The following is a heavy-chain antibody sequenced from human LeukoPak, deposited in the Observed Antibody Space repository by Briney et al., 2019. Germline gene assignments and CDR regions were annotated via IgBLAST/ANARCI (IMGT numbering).Heavy chain of an antibody. J-gene: IGHJ4*02. CDR1: GFTFSTYW. V-gene: IGHV3-7*01. CDR2: INRDGSQK. Sequence: GGSLRLSCAASGFTFSTYWMNWVRQAPGKGLEWVANINRDGSQKYYVDSVKGRFTISRDNAKNSLYLQMNSLRAEDTAVYFCARERWLQPDYWGQGTLVTVSS. CDR3: ARERWLQPDY. D-gene: IGHD5-24*01.